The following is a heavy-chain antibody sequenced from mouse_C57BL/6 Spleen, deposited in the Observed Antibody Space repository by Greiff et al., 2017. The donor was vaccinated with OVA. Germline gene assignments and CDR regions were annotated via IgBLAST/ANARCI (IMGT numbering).Heavy chain of an antibody. CDR1: GYTFTSYW. Sequence: QVQLQQPGAELVMPGASVQLSCKASGYTFTSYWMHWVKQRPGQGLEWIGEIDPSDSYTNYNQKFKGKSTLTVDKSSSTAYMQLSSLTSADSAVYYCARWGREYFDVWGTGTTVTVSS. V-gene: IGHV1-69*01. J-gene: IGHJ1*03. CDR2: IDPSDSYT. CDR3: ARWGREYFDV.